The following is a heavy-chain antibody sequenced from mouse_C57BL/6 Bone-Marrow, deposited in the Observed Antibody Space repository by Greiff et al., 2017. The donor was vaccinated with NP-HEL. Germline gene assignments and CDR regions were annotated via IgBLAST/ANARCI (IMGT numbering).Heavy chain of an antibody. Sequence: EVQVEESGEGLVKPGGSLKLSCAASGFTFSSYAMSWVRQTPGKRLEWVAYISRCGDYTYYAETVKGRFTISRDNARNTLYLQMSSLKSEDTAMYYCTRGNWAWFAGRGQGTLVTVAA. J-gene: IGHJ3*01. CDR3: TRGNWAWFAG. V-gene: IGHV5S21*01. CDR1: GFTFSSYA. CDR2: ISRCGDYT. D-gene: IGHD4-1*01.